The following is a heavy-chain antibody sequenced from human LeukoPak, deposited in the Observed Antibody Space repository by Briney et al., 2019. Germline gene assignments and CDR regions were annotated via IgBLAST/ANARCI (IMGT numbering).Heavy chain of an antibody. CDR2: ISGSGGST. J-gene: IGHJ6*02. V-gene: IGHV3-23*01. D-gene: IGHD3-22*01. CDR1: GFTFSSYS. CDR3: AQDPNYYDSSGYLPPTSGMDV. Sequence: GGSLRLSCAASGFTFSSYSMNWVRQAPGKGLEWVSAISGSGGSTYYADSVKGRFTISRDNSKNTLYLQMNSLRAEDTAVYYCAQDPNYYDSSGYLPPTSGMDVWGQGTTVTVSS.